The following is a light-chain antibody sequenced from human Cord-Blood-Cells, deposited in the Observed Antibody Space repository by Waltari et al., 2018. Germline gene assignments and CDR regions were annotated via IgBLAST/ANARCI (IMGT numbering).Light chain of an antibody. CDR2: DVS. Sequence: QSALTQPASVSWSPGQSITISCTGTSSDVGCYNYVSWYQQHPGKAPKLMIYDVSKRPSGVSNRFSGSKSGNTASLTISGLQAEDEADYYCSSYTSSSTYVFGTGTKVTVL. CDR1: SSDVGCYNY. CDR3: SSYTSSSTYV. V-gene: IGLV2-14*01. J-gene: IGLJ1*01.